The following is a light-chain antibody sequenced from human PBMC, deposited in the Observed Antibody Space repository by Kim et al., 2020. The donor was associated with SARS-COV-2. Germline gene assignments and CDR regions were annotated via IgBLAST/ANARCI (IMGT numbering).Light chain of an antibody. V-gene: IGLV5-45*01. CDR1: SGINVDSFW. CDR2: LKSDAEK. CDR3: MIWYNSAYA. Sequence: LPSTLRSGINVDSFWIYGNRQKPGSPPQLLLMLKSDAEKQQGSGVPGRFSGSKDASANAGILHITGLQSDDEADYYCMIWYNSAYAFGAGTKVTVL. J-gene: IGLJ1*01.